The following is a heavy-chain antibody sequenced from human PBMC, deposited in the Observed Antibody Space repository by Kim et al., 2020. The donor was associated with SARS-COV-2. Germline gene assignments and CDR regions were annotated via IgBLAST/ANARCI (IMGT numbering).Heavy chain of an antibody. Sequence: GGSLRLSCAASGFTFSSYGMHWVRQAPGKGLEWVAVISYDGSNKYYADSVKGRFTISRDNSKNTLYLQMNSLRAEDTAVYYCAKGVSYWYFDLWGRGTLGTLSP. CDR3: AKGVSYWYFDL. CDR1: GFTFSSYG. V-gene: IGHV3-30*18. D-gene: IGHD6-13*01. J-gene: IGHJ2*01. CDR2: ISYDGSNK.